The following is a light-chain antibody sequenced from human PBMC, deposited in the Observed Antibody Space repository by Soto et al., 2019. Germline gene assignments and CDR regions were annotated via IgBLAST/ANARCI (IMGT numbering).Light chain of an antibody. CDR3: QQYGSSSPWT. CDR1: QSISSW. J-gene: IGKJ1*01. Sequence: DIQMTQSPSTLSASVGDRVTITCRASQSISSWLAWYQQKPGRAPKLLIYKASSLETGVPPRFCGSGSGTEFTLTISCLQPDDFVSHGCQQYGSSSPWTFGQGAKVEIK. CDR2: KAS. V-gene: IGKV1-5*03.